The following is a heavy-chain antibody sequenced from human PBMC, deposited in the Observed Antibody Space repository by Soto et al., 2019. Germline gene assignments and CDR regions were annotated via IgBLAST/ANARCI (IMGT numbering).Heavy chain of an antibody. V-gene: IGHV4-39*01. D-gene: IGHD2-8*01. CDR2: IYYSGST. J-gene: IGHJ4*02. Sequence: SATLSLTCTVSGYSISSSSYSWAWSRQLPGKGLEWIGSIYYSGSTYYNPSLKSRVTISVDTSKNQFSLKLSSVTAADTAVYYCARQDIVLMVYANDYWGQGTLVTVS. CDR1: GYSISSSSYS. CDR3: ARQDIVLMVYANDY.